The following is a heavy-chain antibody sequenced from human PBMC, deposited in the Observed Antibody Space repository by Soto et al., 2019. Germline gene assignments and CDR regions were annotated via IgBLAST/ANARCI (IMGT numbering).Heavy chain of an antibody. CDR1: GGSFSGYY. V-gene: IGHV4-34*01. Sequence: SETLSLTCAVYGGSFSGYYWSWIRQPPGKGLEWIGEINHSGSTNYNPSLKSRVTISVDTSKNQFSLKLSSVTAADTAVYYCARQYCTSTRCYPGYFDYWGQGALVTVSS. D-gene: IGHD2-2*01. CDR2: INHSGST. J-gene: IGHJ4*02. CDR3: ARQYCTSTRCYPGYFDY.